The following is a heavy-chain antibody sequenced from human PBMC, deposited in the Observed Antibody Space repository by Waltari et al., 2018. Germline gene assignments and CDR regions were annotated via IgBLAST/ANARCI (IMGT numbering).Heavy chain of an antibody. CDR2: ISYDGSNK. CDR1: GFTFSSYA. D-gene: IGHD2-2*03. CDR3: ARDGLRRAYNWFDP. J-gene: IGHJ5*02. Sequence: QVQLVESGGGVVQPGRSLRLSCAASGFTFSSYAMYWVRQAPGKGLEWVAVISYDGSNKYYADSVKGRFTISRDNSKNTLYLQMNSLRAEDTAVYYCARDGLRRAYNWFDPWGQGTLVTVSS. V-gene: IGHV3-30-3*01.